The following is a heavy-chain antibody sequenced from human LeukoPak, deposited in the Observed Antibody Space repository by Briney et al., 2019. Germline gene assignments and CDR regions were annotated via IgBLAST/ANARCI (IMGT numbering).Heavy chain of an antibody. J-gene: IGHJ4*02. Sequence: ASVKVSCKASGYTFTSYAMHWVRQAPGQRLEWMGWINAGNGNTKYSQKFQGRVTITRDTSASTAYMELSSLRSEDTAVYYCARAGRRLLFLESWGLGTLVTVSS. CDR1: GYTFTSYA. D-gene: IGHD6-6*01. V-gene: IGHV1-3*01. CDR2: INAGNGNT. CDR3: ARAGRRLLFLES.